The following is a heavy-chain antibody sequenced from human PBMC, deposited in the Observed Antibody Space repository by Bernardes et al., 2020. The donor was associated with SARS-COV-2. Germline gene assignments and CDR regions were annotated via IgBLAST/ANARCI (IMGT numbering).Heavy chain of an antibody. J-gene: IGHJ4*02. CDR1: RNAFYGYY. CDR3: AIADTAMVRGDY. V-gene: IGHV1-2*02. D-gene: IGHD5-18*01. CDR2: INPSSGGT. Sequence: ASVKVSCKTSRNAFYGYYIHWVRQAPGQGLEWMGWINPSSGGTNHAQNFQGRVTMTRDTSISTVYMEVSRVTYDDTAVYYCAIADTAMVRGDYWGQGTLVTVSS.